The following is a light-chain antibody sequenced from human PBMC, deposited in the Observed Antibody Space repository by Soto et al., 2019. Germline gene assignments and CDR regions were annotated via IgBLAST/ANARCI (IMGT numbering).Light chain of an antibody. Sequence: EIGLTQSPATLSLSPGERATLSCRASQSVVKCLAWYQHKPGQAPRLLIYDVSSRAPGIPARFSGSGSGTDFTLPNSSLEPEDFGVYYCQQCNNWPPITFGQGTRLEIK. CDR1: QSVVKC. CDR3: QQCNNWPPIT. CDR2: DVS. J-gene: IGKJ5*01. V-gene: IGKV3-11*01.